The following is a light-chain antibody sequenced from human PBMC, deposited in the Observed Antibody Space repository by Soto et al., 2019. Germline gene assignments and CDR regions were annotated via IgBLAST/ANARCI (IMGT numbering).Light chain of an antibody. CDR2: GAS. J-gene: IGKJ5*01. CDR3: QQYNNWPPLT. CDR1: QTVSMN. Sequence: ENVLTQSPGTLSLSPGERATVSCRASQTVSMNYLAWYQKKPGQAPRLLIYGASTRATGIPARFSGSGAGTEFTLTISSLQSEDFSVYYCQQYNNWPPLTFGQGTRLEIK. V-gene: IGKV3-15*01.